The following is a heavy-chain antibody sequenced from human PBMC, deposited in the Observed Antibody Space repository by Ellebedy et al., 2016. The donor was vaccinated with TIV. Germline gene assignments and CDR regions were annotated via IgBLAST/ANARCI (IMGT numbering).Heavy chain of an antibody. V-gene: IGHV3-23*01. CDR1: GFTFSSYA. CDR2: IRDRGGTI. CDR3: ARTSTARGAFDI. Sequence: GESLKIPCAASGFTFSSYAMSWVRQAPGKGLEWVSFIRDRGGTIHYADSLKGRLTISRDNSKDTLYLHIDSLRAEDQAVYYCARTSTARGAFDIWGQGTMVTVST. D-gene: IGHD6-6*01. J-gene: IGHJ3*02.